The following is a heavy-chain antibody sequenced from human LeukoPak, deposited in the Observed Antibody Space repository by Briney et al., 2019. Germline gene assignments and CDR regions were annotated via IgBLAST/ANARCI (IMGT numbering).Heavy chain of an antibody. CDR2: IYHSGTT. J-gene: IGHJ3*02. Sequence: PPETLSLTCTVSGGSISSYYSGWIRQPPGKGLEWIGYIYHSGTTNYNPSLKSRLTISVDTSKNQFSLKLRSVTIADTAVYYCARYSLIERPSDAFDIWGQGTVVTVSS. D-gene: IGHD2-21*01. CDR1: GGSISSYY. V-gene: IGHV4-59*01. CDR3: ARYSLIERPSDAFDI.